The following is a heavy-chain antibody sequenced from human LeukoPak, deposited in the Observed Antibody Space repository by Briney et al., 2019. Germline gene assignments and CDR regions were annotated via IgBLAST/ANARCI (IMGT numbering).Heavy chain of an antibody. V-gene: IGHV3-23*01. CDR3: AKAKSGSYSPFDY. Sequence: GGSLRLSCTASGFTFSNYAMSWVRQGPGEGLEWVSGLSGGYGSTYYADSVKGRFTISRDNSWNTLYLQMNSLRAEDTAVYYCAKAKSGSYSPFDYWGQGTLVTVSS. CDR2: LSGGYGST. D-gene: IGHD1-26*01. J-gene: IGHJ4*02. CDR1: GFTFSNYA.